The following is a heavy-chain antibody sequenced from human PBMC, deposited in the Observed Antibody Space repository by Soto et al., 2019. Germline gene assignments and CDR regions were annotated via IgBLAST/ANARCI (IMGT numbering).Heavy chain of an antibody. D-gene: IGHD3-22*01. CDR3: ARAPFTIYDTSGYYDY. CDR1: GYTFSSSG. Sequence: PGGSLRLSCVASGYTFSSSGMHCVRQAPGKGLEWVAIIWYDGSKKYYADSVKGRFTISRDNSKNTVYLQMNSLRAEDTAVYYCARAPFTIYDTSGYYDYWGQGTLVTVSS. J-gene: IGHJ4*02. V-gene: IGHV3-33*08. CDR2: IWYDGSKK.